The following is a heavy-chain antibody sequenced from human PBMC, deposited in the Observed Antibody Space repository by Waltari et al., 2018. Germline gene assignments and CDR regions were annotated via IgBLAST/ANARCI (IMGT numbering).Heavy chain of an antibody. CDR3: AKDTARSDGYIQHSWDY. Sequence: EVQLVESGGGLVQPGRSLRLSCAASGFTFDDYAMHWVRQAPGKGLEWVSGISWNSDSIAYADSVKGRFTISRDNAKNSLYMQMNSLRAEDTALYYCAKDTARSDGYIQHSWDYWGQGTLVTVSS. CDR1: GFTFDDYA. CDR2: ISWNSDSI. V-gene: IGHV3-9*01. J-gene: IGHJ4*02. D-gene: IGHD5-12*01.